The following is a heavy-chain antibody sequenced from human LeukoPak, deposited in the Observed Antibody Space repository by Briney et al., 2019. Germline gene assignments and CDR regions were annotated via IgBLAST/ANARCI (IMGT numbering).Heavy chain of an antibody. J-gene: IGHJ6*02. V-gene: IGHV3-53*01. D-gene: IGHD3-3*01. Sequence: PGGSLRLSGAASGFTVSSNYMNWVRQAPGKGLEWVSIIYSGGTTYYADSVKGRFTISRDNAKKSVYLQMNSLRAEDAALYHCARDGKRVTTQFYYYGIDLWGQGTTVTVSS. CDR2: IYSGGTT. CDR1: GFTVSSNY. CDR3: ARDGKRVTTQFYYYGIDL.